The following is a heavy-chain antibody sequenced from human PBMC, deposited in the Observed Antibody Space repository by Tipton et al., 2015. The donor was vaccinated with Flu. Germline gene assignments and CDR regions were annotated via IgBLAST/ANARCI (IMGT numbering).Heavy chain of an antibody. CDR2: VHQTGIT. D-gene: IGHD6-19*01. CDR1: GDSIGTDYY. Sequence: TLSLTCSVSGDSIGTDYYWAWIRQPPGKGLEWIGNVHQTGITYYNPSLTSRVTLAVDRPRNHFSLRLTSVTAADTAVYYCARDSHLHGDYIDYWGQGTLVTVSS. CDR3: ARDSHLHGDYIDY. J-gene: IGHJ4*02. V-gene: IGHV4-38-2*02.